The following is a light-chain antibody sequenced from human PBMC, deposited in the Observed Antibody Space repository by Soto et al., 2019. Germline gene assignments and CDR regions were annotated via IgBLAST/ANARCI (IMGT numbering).Light chain of an antibody. V-gene: IGKV3-15*01. J-gene: IGKJ2*01. CDR2: GAS. Sequence: EIVMTQSPATLSVSPGERATLSCRASQSVSSNLAWYQQKLGQAPRLLIYGASTRATGIPARFSGSGSGTEFTLTISSLQSEDFAVYYCQQYGSSPRYTFGQGTKLEIK. CDR1: QSVSSN. CDR3: QQYGSSPRYT.